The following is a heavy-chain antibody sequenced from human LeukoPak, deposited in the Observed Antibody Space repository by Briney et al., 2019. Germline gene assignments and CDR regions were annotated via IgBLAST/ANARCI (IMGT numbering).Heavy chain of an antibody. J-gene: IGHJ4*02. CDR1: GFTFSSYW. V-gene: IGHV3-74*01. D-gene: IGHD4-23*01. CDR2: INNDGSSA. Sequence: GGSLRLSCAASGFTFSSYWMHWVRQTPGKGLIYISRINNDGSSANYADSVRGRFTISRDNAENTLYLQMNSLRAEGTAVYYCARRAGGYSHPYDYWGQGILVTVSS. CDR3: ARRAGGYSHPYDY.